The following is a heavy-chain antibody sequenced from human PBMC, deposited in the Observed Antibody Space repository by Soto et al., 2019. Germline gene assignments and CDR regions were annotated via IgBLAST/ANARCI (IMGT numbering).Heavy chain of an antibody. CDR3: ARGGSTDSNGRYYFDY. Sequence: SETLSLTCAVYGGSFSGYYWSWIRQPPGKGLEWIGEINHSGSTNYNPSLKSRVTISVDTSKNQFSLKLSSVTAADTAVYYCARGGSTDSNGRYYFDYWGQGTLVTVSS. D-gene: IGHD2-8*01. CDR1: GGSFSGYY. V-gene: IGHV4-34*01. J-gene: IGHJ4*02. CDR2: INHSGST.